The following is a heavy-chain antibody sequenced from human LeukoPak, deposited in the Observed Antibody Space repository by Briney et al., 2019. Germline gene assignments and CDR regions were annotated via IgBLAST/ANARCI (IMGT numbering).Heavy chain of an antibody. J-gene: IGHJ4*02. CDR1: GSTFSSYA. CDR3: ARGSYSISN. Sequence: GGSLRLSCAASGSTFSSYAMHWVRQAPGKGLEWVAVVSYDGSNKYYADSVKGRFTISRDNSKNTLYLQMNSLRAEDTALYYCARGSYSISNWGQGTLVTVSS. D-gene: IGHD4-11*01. CDR2: VSYDGSNK. V-gene: IGHV3-30-3*01.